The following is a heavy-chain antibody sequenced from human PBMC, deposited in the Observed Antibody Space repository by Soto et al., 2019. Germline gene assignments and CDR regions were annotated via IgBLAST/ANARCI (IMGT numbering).Heavy chain of an antibody. D-gene: IGHD3-10*01. V-gene: IGHV4-34*01. Sequence: QVHLQQWGAGLLKPSETLSLTCAVYGGSFSGYYWSWIRQPPGKGLEWIGEINNGGSSNYNPSLKSRGSMSVDTSNNQFSLKLTSVTAADTAVYYCARGRGDGYNQNWYFDLWGRGTLVTVSS. CDR3: ARGRGDGYNQNWYFDL. CDR2: INNGGSS. CDR1: GGSFSGYY. J-gene: IGHJ2*01.